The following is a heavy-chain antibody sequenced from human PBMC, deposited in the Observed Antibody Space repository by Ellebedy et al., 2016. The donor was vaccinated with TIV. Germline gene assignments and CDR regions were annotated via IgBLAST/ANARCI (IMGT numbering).Heavy chain of an antibody. Sequence: GESLKISCAASGFAVSSNGMSWVRQAPGKGLEWVSGISGSGDTDYADSVKGRFTISRDNSKNTLFLQMNSLRVEDTAVYYCAKGPAAVAGCYWGQGTLVTVSS. CDR1: GFAVSSNG. J-gene: IGHJ4*02. CDR3: AKGPAAVAGCY. CDR2: ISGSGDT. V-gene: IGHV3-23*01. D-gene: IGHD6-19*01.